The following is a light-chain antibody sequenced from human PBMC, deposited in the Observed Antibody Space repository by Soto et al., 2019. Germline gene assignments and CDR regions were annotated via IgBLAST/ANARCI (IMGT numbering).Light chain of an antibody. CDR1: SSDVGAYNY. V-gene: IGLV2-14*01. CDR2: GVT. Sequence: QSVLTQPASVSGSPGQSITISCTGTSSDVGAYNYVSWYQQHPGEAPKLIIYGVTNRPSGVSYRFSGSKSDYTAPLTISGLQAEDEADYYCSSYSNSACDVFGTGTKVT. J-gene: IGLJ1*01. CDR3: SSYSNSACDV.